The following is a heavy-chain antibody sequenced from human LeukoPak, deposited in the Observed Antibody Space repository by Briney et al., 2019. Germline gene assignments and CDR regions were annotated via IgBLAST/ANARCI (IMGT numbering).Heavy chain of an antibody. Sequence: SETLSLTCTVSGGSISSSSYYWGWIRQPPGKGLEWIGSIYYSGSTYYNPSLKSRVTISVDTSKNQFSLKLSSVTAADTAVYYCARGYPLAVAGTGNAFDIWGQGTMVTVSS. J-gene: IGHJ3*02. D-gene: IGHD6-19*01. CDR2: IYYSGST. CDR3: ARGYPLAVAGTGNAFDI. V-gene: IGHV4-39*07. CDR1: GGSISSSSYY.